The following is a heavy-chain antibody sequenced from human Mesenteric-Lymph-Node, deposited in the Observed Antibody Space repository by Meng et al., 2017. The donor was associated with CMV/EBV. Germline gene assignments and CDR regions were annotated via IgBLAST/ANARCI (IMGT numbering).Heavy chain of an antibody. CDR3: GRILGYCSGGSCYGGGFFDY. D-gene: IGHD2-15*01. V-gene: IGHV3-33*07. J-gene: IGHJ4*02. CDR2: IWYDGSKD. Sequence: YGRFWVRQAPGKGLEWAAAIWYDGSKDYYTDSVKGRLTVSRDNFKNTLYLQMYSLRAEDTAVYYCGRILGYCSGGSCYGGGFFDYWGQGTLVTVSS. CDR1: YG.